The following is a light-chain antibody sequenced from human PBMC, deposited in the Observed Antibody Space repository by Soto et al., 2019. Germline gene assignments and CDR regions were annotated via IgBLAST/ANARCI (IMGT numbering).Light chain of an antibody. V-gene: IGKV3D-15*01. J-gene: IGKJ5*01. Sequence: EIVMTQSPATLSVSPGERATLSCRASQSVSSNLAWYQQKPGQAPRLLIYGASNRATGIPARFSGSGSATEFTLTISRLQSEDFAVYYCQKYNNWPAITFGQGTRLEIK. CDR1: QSVSSN. CDR2: GAS. CDR3: QKYNNWPAIT.